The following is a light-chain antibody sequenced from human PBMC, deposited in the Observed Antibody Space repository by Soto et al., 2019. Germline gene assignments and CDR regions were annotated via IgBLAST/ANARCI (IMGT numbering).Light chain of an antibody. Sequence: EIVMTQSPDTLSVSPGERATLSCRASQSVTNNLAWYQQKPGQAPRLLIYDASTRATGIPARFSGSGSGTEFTLTISSLQSEDFAVYYCHQYNNWPPWTFGQGTKVDIK. V-gene: IGKV3-15*01. CDR1: QSVTNN. CDR3: HQYNNWPPWT. J-gene: IGKJ1*01. CDR2: DAS.